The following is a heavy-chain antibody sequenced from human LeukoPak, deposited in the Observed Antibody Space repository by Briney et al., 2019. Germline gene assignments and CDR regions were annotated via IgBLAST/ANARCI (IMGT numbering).Heavy chain of an antibody. CDR1: GFTFSSYA. CDR3: VKEGLTYDFWSGYSSD. V-gene: IGHV3-64D*09. CDR2: ISSNGGST. J-gene: IGHJ4*02. D-gene: IGHD3-3*01. Sequence: PGGSLRLSCSASGFTFSSYAMHWVRQAPGKGLEYVSAISSNGGSTYYADSVKGRFTISRDNSKNTLYLQMSSLRTEDTAVYYCVKEGLTYDFWSGYSSDWGQGTLVTVSS.